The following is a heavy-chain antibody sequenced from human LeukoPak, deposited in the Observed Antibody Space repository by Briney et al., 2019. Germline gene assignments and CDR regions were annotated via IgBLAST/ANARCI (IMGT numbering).Heavy chain of an antibody. CDR3: AGRPTGYSSGYIH. D-gene: IGHD5-18*01. V-gene: IGHV3-11*01. CDR2: ISGSAHKI. Sequence: PGGSLRLSCAASGFTFSDHYMDWVRQAPGKGLDWVSVISGSAHKIRYADSVKGRFTISRDNSENIVYLQMNNLRVEDTAVYYCAGRPTGYSSGYIHWGQGTLVTVSS. J-gene: IGHJ4*02. CDR1: GFTFSDHY.